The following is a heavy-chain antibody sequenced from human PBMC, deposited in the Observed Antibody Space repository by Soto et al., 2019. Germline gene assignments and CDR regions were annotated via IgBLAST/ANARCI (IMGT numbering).Heavy chain of an antibody. J-gene: IGHJ6*02. CDR2: ISGSVSST. Sequence: EVQLLESGGGLVQPGGSLRLSCAASGFTFSSYAMSWVRQAPGRGLEWVSAISGSVSSTYYADSVKGRFTISSDNSRNTLYLQMNSLRAEDTAVYYCAKSPGSGWAYYYYGMDVWGQGTTVTVSS. CDR1: GFTFSSYA. D-gene: IGHD6-19*01. V-gene: IGHV3-23*01. CDR3: AKSPGSGWAYYYYGMDV.